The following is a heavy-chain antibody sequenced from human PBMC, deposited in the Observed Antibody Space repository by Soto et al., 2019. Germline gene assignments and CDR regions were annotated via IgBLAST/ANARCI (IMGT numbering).Heavy chain of an antibody. D-gene: IGHD1-26*01. CDR2: ISGSGGST. J-gene: IGHJ5*02. CDR1: GFTFSSYA. Sequence: EVQLLESGGGLVQPGGSLRLSCAASGFTFSSYAMSWVRQAPGKGLEWVSVISGSGGSTYYAGSVKGRYTISRDNSKNTLNLQMNSMRAEDTAVYYCAKGQGELLAERDWFDPWGQGTLVIVSS. CDR3: AKGQGELLAERDWFDP. V-gene: IGHV3-23*01.